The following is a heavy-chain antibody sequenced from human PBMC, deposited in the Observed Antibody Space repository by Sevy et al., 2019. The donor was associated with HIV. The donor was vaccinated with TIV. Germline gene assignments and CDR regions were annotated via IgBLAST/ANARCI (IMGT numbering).Heavy chain of an antibody. Sequence: SETLSLTCTVFGGSITSLYWNWIRQPPGKGLEWIANIYYNGHINYNPSLKSRVTLSLDTSKNQFSLRLSSVTAADLAMYYCAGENAWGRGYSWGQGTLVTGSS. CDR1: GGSITSLY. CDR2: IYYNGHI. CDR3: AGENAWGRGYS. V-gene: IGHV4-59*08. J-gene: IGHJ4*02. D-gene: IGHD1-26*01.